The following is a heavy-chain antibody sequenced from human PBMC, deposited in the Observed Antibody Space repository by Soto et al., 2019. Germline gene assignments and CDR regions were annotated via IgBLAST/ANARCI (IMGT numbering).Heavy chain of an antibody. CDR2: LSFDGITK. V-gene: IGHV3-30*18. CDR1: GGSFSSFC. D-gene: IGHD1-26*01. Sequence: LLLSXAAAGGSFSSFCIHWFLHSPGKWLEWVAGLSFDGITKHYADSVKGRFTISRDNSKNTMYLQMNSLRPEDTSIYYCAKDGEWELITAYGMEVWGHGTTV. CDR3: AKDGEWELITAYGMEV. J-gene: IGHJ6*01.